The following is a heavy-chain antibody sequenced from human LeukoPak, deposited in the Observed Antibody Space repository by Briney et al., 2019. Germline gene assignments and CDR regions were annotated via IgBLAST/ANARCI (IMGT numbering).Heavy chain of an antibody. Sequence: GESLKISFKGSGYSFTSYWIGWVRQVPGKGLEWMGIIYPGDSDTRYSPSFQGQVTISADKSISTAYLQWSSLKASDTAMYYCARPYYYDSSGYQYYFDYWGQGTLVTVSS. CDR1: GYSFTSYW. J-gene: IGHJ4*02. V-gene: IGHV5-51*01. CDR3: ARPYYYDSSGYQYYFDY. D-gene: IGHD3-22*01. CDR2: IYPGDSDT.